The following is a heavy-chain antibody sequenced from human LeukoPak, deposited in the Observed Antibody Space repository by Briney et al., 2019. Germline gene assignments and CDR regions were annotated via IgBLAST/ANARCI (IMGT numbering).Heavy chain of an antibody. CDR1: GGSISSSSYY. D-gene: IGHD3-22*01. Sequence: SETLSLTCTVSGGSISSSSYYWGWIRQPPGKGLEWIGSIYYSGSTYYNPSLKSRVTISVDTSKNQFSLKLSSVTAADMAVYYCARVAYDSSGDYYFDYWGQGTLVTVSS. CDR2: IYYSGST. V-gene: IGHV4-39*07. CDR3: ARVAYDSSGDYYFDY. J-gene: IGHJ4*02.